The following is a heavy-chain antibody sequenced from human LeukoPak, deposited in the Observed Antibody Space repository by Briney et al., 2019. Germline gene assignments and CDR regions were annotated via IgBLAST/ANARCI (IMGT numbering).Heavy chain of an antibody. D-gene: IGHD4-23*01. J-gene: IGHJ5*02. CDR3: ARDQGGGYNWFDP. V-gene: IGHV4-39*07. CDR2: IYYSGGT. Sequence: PSETLSLTCTVSGGSISSSSYYWGWIRQPPGKGLEWIGSIYYSGGTYYNPSLRSRVTISIDTSNNQFSLKLTSVTAADTAVYYCARDQGGGYNWFDPWGQGTLVTVSS. CDR1: GGSISSSSYY.